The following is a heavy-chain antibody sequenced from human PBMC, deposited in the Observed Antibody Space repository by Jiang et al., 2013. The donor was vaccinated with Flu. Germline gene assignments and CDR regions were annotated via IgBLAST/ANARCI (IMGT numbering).Heavy chain of an antibody. Sequence: QSGAEVKKPGASVKVSCKASGYTFTSYGISWVRQAPGQGLEWMGWISAYNGNTNYAQKLQGRVTMTTDTSTSTAYMELRSLRSDDTAVYYCATALVAATPPYYYGMDVWGQGTTVTVSS. V-gene: IGHV1-18*01. D-gene: IGHD2-15*01. J-gene: IGHJ6*02. CDR1: GYTFTSYG. CDR2: ISAYNGNT. CDR3: ATALVAATPPYYYGMDV.